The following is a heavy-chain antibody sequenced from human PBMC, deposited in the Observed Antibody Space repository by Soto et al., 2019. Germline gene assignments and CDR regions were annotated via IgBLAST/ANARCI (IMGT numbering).Heavy chain of an antibody. CDR1: GYTFTTYV. D-gene: IGHD3-22*01. V-gene: IGHV1-18*04. CDR3: ARGPHYYYDSSVYYSIAPLDY. CDR2: ISAYNGNT. Sequence: GASVKVSCKASGYTFTTYVITWVRQAPGQGLEWMGRISAYNGNTNYAQKLQGRVTMTTDTSTSTAYMELRSLRSDDTAVYYCARGPHYYYDSSVYYSIAPLDYWGPGTLVTVSS. J-gene: IGHJ4*02.